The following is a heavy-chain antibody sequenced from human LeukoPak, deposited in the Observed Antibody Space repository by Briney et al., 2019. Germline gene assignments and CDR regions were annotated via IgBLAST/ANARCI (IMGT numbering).Heavy chain of an antibody. CDR3: AGGTYYGTGGRPGFLNY. CDR2: VVNFGLK. V-gene: IGHV3-53*01. Sequence: GRCLRLAQAPAWSSATNKCIDSVRQARGNGIGWLSSVVNFGLKYYRDSVTGRFTISRDSASDMVYLQMSSLRVDDTAVYYCAGGTYYGTGGRPGFLNYWGLGTLVTVSS. J-gene: IGHJ4*02. D-gene: IGHD3-10*01. CDR1: WSSATNKC.